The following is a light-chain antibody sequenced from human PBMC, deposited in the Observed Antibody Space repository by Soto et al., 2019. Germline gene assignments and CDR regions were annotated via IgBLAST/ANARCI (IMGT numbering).Light chain of an antibody. Sequence: QSVLTQPPSVSAAPGQKVTISCSGSSFNVGENYVSWFQHLPGTAPKLLIYENNLRPPGIPDRVSASKSGTSATLGITGLQTGDEADYYCGAWDSSLSAGVFGGGTKVTVL. V-gene: IGLV1-51*02. CDR3: GAWDSSLSAGV. CDR2: ENN. J-gene: IGLJ3*02. CDR1: SFNVGENY.